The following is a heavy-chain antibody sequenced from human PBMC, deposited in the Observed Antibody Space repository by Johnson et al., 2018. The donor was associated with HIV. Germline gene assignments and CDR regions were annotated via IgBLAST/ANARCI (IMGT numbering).Heavy chain of an antibody. CDR1: GFTVSSNY. V-gene: IGHV3-53*01. Sequence: VQLVESGGGLIQPGGSLRLSCAASGFTVSSNYMSWVRQAPGKGLEWVSVIYSGGSTYYADSVKGRFTISRDNSKNTLYLQMNSRRAEDTAVYYCASGEVDGDYDAFDIWGQGTMVTVSS. J-gene: IGHJ3*02. CDR3: ASGEVDGDYDAFDI. D-gene: IGHD4-17*01. CDR2: IYSGGST.